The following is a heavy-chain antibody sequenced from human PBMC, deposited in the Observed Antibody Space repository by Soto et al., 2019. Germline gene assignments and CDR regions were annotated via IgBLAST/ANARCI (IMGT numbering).Heavy chain of an antibody. CDR3: ARDIVVVVAALPPMDV. J-gene: IGHJ6*04. CDR2: ISAYNGNT. V-gene: IGHV1-18*01. CDR1: GYTFTSYG. Sequence: ASVKGSCKASGYTFTSYGISWVRQAPGQGLEWMGWISAYNGNTNYAQKLQGRVTMTTDTSTSTAYMELRSLRSDDTAVYYCARDIVVVVAALPPMDVWGKGTTVTVSS. D-gene: IGHD2-15*01.